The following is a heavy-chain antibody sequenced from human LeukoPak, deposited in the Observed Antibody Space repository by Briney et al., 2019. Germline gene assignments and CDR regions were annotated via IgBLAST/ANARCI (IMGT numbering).Heavy chain of an antibody. CDR3: ARDGSGLAVRGWFDF. Sequence: PGGSLRLSCAASGFTFNKYGIHWVRQAPGKGLEWVAVIWSDGSNEYYADSVKGRLAISRDNDKNTVNLQMNSLRAEDTAVYYCARDGSGLAVRGWFDFWGQGTLVTVSS. CDR2: IWSDGSNE. J-gene: IGHJ5*01. D-gene: IGHD3-10*01. CDR1: GFTFNKYG. V-gene: IGHV3-33*08.